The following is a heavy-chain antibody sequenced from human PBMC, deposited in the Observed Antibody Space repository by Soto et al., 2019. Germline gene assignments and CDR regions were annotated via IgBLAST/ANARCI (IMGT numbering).Heavy chain of an antibody. Sequence: GASVKVSCKASGGTFSSYAISWVRQAPGRGLEWMGGIIPIFGTANYAQKFQGRVTITADESTSTAYMELSSLRSEDTAVYYCARNEFGILTGYYNWFDPWGQGTLVTVSS. D-gene: IGHD3-9*01. CDR1: GGTFSSYA. J-gene: IGHJ5*02. CDR2: IIPIFGTA. CDR3: ARNEFGILTGYYNWFDP. V-gene: IGHV1-69*13.